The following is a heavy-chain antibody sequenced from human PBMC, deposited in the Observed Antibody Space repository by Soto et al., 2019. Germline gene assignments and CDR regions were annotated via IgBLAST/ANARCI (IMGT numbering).Heavy chain of an antibody. D-gene: IGHD3-3*01. CDR3: ARWSYLDY. CDR2: ISGGDGKT. Sequence: GGSLRLSCAASGFSFGSYALSWVRQAPGKGLEWVSTISGGDGKTFYADSVKGRFSISRDTSQNTLYLQMNSLRADDTAIYYCARWSYLDYWGQGTRVTVSS. J-gene: IGHJ4*02. V-gene: IGHV3-23*01. CDR1: GFSFGSYA.